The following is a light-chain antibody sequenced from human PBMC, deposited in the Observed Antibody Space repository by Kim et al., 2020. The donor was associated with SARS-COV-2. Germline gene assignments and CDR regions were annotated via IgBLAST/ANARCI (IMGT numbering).Light chain of an antibody. Sequence: GQSVTISCTGTSSDVGSYNRVSWYQQPPGTAPKLMIYDVSNRPSGVPDRFSGSKSGNTASLTISGLQAEDEADYYCSSYTSSSTLVFGGGTKLTVL. CDR3: SSYTSSSTLV. V-gene: IGLV2-18*02. CDR1: SSDVGSYNR. J-gene: IGLJ2*01. CDR2: DVS.